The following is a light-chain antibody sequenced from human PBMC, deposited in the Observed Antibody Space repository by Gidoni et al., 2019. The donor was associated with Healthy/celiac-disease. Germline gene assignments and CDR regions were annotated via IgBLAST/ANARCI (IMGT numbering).Light chain of an antibody. CDR3: QQRSNWPSIT. CDR2: DAS. V-gene: IGKV3-11*01. CDR1: QSVSSY. J-gene: IGKJ5*01. Sequence: EIVLTQSPATLSLSPGERGTLSCRASQSVSSYLAWYQQKPGQAPRLLIYDASNRATGIPARFSGSGSGTDFTLTISSLEPEDFAVYYCQQRSNWPSITFXQXTRLEIK.